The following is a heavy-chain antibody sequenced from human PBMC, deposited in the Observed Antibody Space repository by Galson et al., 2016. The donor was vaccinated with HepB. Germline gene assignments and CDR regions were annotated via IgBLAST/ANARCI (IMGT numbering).Heavy chain of an antibody. CDR2: ISGTSTYI. J-gene: IGHJ4*02. CDR1: GFTFNTYS. V-gene: IGHV3-21*01. CDR3: ASAYYIMGPFDN. D-gene: IGHD3-10*01. Sequence: SLRLSCAASGFTFNTYSMNWVRQAPGKGLEWVSSISGTSTYIYYADSVKGRFTISRDNAKNTLSLQMDGLRVEDTAVYYCASAYYIMGPFDNWGQGTLVTVSS.